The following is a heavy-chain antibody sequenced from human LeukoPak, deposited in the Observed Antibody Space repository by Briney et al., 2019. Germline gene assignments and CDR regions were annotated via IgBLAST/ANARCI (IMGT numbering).Heavy chain of an antibody. CDR1: GYSFTSYW. CDR2: IYPGDSDT. D-gene: IGHD6-19*01. Sequence: GESLQISCQGSGYSFTSYWIGWVRQMPGKGLEWMGIIYPGDSDTRYSPSFQGQVTISADKSISTAYLQWSSLKASDTAMYYCARLGRYSSDWFDPWGQGTLVTVSS. V-gene: IGHV5-51*01. CDR3: ARLGRYSSDWFDP. J-gene: IGHJ5*02.